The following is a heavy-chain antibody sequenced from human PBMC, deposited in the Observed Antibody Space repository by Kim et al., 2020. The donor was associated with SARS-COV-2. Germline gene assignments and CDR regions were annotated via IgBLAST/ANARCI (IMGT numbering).Heavy chain of an antibody. CDR3: ATDDEGDSSSWFFFDY. D-gene: IGHD6-13*01. CDR1: GFTFSSYA. Sequence: GGSLRLSCAASGFTFSSYAMSWVRQAPGKGLEWVSASGSGGSTYYADSVKGRFTISRDNSKNTLYLQMNSLRAEDTAVYYCATDDEGDSSSWFFFDYWG. V-gene: IGHV3-23*01. CDR2: SGSGGST. J-gene: IGHJ4*01.